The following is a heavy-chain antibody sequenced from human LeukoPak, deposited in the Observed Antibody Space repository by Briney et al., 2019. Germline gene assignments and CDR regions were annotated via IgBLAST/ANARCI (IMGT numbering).Heavy chain of an antibody. D-gene: IGHD4-17*01. CDR1: GFTFSSYA. V-gene: IGHV3-23*01. Sequence: GGSLRLSCTASGFTFSSYAMSWVRQAPGKGLEWVSGFSVSDKTTYYADSVKGRFTISRDNSKNTLYLQINSLRAEDTAVYYCAKDPSVYYGDYIIRWGQGTLVIVSS. J-gene: IGHJ4*02. CDR2: FSVSDKTT. CDR3: AKDPSVYYGDYIIR.